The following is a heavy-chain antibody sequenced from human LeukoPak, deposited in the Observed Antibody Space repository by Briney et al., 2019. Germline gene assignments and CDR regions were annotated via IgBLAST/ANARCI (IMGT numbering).Heavy chain of an antibody. Sequence: SETLSLTCTDSGGSIIRYYWSWIRQPPGKGLEWIGYTYSRGSTNYNTSLKSRVTISVDTSKNQFSLRLSSVTAADTAVYYCARHYGGILEYFDLWGRGTLVTVSS. V-gene: IGHV4-59*01. CDR2: TYSRGST. J-gene: IGHJ2*01. D-gene: IGHD4-23*01. CDR3: ARHYGGILEYFDL. CDR1: GGSIIRYY.